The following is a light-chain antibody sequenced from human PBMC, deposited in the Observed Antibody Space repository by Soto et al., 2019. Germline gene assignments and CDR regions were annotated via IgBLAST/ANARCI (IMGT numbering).Light chain of an antibody. V-gene: IGLV1-47*01. CDR1: SSNIGGYY. J-gene: IGLJ1*01. Sequence: QSVLTQPPSASGTPGQRVTISCSGSSSNIGGYYVSWYQQLPGTAPKVLIYRNNQRPSGVPHRFSGSKSGTSASLAISGLRSDDEADYYCAAWDDSLSGYVFGTGTKVTVL. CDR2: RNN. CDR3: AAWDDSLSGYV.